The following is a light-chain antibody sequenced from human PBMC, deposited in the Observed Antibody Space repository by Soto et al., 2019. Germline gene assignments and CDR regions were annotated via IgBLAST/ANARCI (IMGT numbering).Light chain of an antibody. CDR3: QHSYGTPRT. CDR1: QSISSY. Sequence: DIQMTQSPSSLSASVGDRVTITCRASQSISSYLNWYQQKPGKAPKLLIYAASRLQSGVPSRFSGSVSGTDFTLTISSLQPEDFATYYCQHSYGTPRTFGQGTKVEIK. J-gene: IGKJ1*01. CDR2: AAS. V-gene: IGKV1-39*01.